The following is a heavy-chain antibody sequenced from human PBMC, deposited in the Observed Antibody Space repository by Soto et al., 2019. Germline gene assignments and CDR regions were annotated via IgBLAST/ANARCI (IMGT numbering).Heavy chain of an antibody. CDR2: IHYSGSA. Sequence: SETLSLTCTVSGGSISSSSYHWGWIRQPPGKGLEWIGNIHYSGSAYHNPSLKSRVTISVDTSKNQVSLKLNSVTAADTAVYYCARTANWLDPWGQGTLVTVSS. CDR1: GGSISSSSYH. CDR3: ARTANWLDP. V-gene: IGHV4-39*01. J-gene: IGHJ5*02.